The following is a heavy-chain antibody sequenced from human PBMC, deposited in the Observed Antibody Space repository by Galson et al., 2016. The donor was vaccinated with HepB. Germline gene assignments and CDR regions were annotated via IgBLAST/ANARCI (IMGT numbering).Heavy chain of an antibody. J-gene: IGHJ3*02. CDR3: ARLFASGRKYDAFDI. V-gene: IGHV4-39*01. CDR2: LSYSGSA. Sequence: SETLSLTCTVSGGSVTASPYYHAWIRQPPGKRLEWIGTLSYSGSAYYNPSLKSHFTISMGASRNQFSLQLTSVTAADTAVYYCARLFASGRKYDAFDIWGQGTVVTVSS. CDR1: GGSVTASPYY. D-gene: IGHD3-10*01.